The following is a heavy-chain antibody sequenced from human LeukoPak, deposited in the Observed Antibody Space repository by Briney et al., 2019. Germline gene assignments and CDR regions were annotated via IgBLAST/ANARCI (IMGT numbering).Heavy chain of an antibody. J-gene: IGHJ6*03. CDR3: ARRGIDDFWSPRRYYYYMDV. V-gene: IGHV1-8*03. D-gene: IGHD3-3*01. CDR2: MNPNSGNT. Sequence: ASVKVSCKASGYTFTSYDINWVRQATGQGLEWMGWMNPNSGNTGYAQKFQGRVTTTRNTSISTAYMELSSLRSEDTAVYYCARRGIDDFWSPRRYYYYMDVWGKGTTVTVSS. CDR1: GYTFTSYD.